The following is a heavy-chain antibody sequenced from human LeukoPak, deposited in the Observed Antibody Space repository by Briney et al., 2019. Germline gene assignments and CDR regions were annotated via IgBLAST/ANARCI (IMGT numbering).Heavy chain of an antibody. D-gene: IGHD6-13*01. J-gene: IGHJ5*02. Sequence: PSETLSLTCTVSGGSISSGGYYWSWLRQHPGKGLEWIGYIYYSGSTYYNPSLKSRVTISVDTSKNQFSLKLSSVTAADTAVYYCARGPRYSSSWYPNWFNPWGQGTLVTVSS. CDR3: ARGPRYSSSWYPNWFNP. CDR1: GGSISSGGYY. CDR2: IYYSGST. V-gene: IGHV4-31*03.